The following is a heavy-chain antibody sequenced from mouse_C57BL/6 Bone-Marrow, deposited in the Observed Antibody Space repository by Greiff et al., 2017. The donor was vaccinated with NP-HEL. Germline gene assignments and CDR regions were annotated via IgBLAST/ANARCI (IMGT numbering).Heavy chain of an antibody. CDR1: GFTFSDFY. D-gene: IGHD1-1*01. J-gene: IGHJ1*03. CDR2: SRNKANDYTT. V-gene: IGHV7-1*01. CDR3: ARDALTTVVAPSYWYFDV. Sequence: EVNLVESGGGLVQSGRSLRLSCATSGFTFSDFYMEWVRQAPGKGLEWIAASRNKANDYTTEYSASVKGRFIVSRDTSQSILYLQMNALRAEDTAIYYCARDALTTVVAPSYWYFDVWGTGTTVTVSS.